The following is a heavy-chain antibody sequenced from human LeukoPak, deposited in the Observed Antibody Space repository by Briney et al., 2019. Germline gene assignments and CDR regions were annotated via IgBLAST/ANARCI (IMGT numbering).Heavy chain of an antibody. CDR3: AREVGSPDIRSAFDI. Sequence: PGGSLRLSCAASGFTFSSHSMNWVRQAPGKGLEWVSSISSGSRYIYYVDSVKGRFTISRDNAKNSLYLQMNSLRAEDTAVYYCAREVGSPDIRSAFDIWGQGTMVTVSS. CDR2: ISSGSRYI. CDR1: GFTFSSHS. D-gene: IGHD2-15*01. V-gene: IGHV3-21*01. J-gene: IGHJ3*02.